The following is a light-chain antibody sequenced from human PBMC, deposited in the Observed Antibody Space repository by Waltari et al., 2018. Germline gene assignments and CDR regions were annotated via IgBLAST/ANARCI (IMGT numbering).Light chain of an antibody. CDR3: CSFTSRSTCV. V-gene: IGLV2-14*01. CDR1: SSDVGGYNY. Sequence: QSALTQPASVSGSPGQSITISCTGTSSDVGGYNYVSWYQQHPGKVPKLLIFDVSNRPSVVSNRFSGSKSGNTAALTISGLQAEDESDYDCCSFTSRSTCVFGGGTKLTVL. J-gene: IGLJ3*02. CDR2: DVS.